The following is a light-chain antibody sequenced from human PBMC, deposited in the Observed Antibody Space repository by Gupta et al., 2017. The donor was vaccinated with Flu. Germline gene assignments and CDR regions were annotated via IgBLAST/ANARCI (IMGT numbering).Light chain of an antibody. CDR3: QQTKSHPTS. CDR1: QAIGDF. J-gene: IGKJ2*03. V-gene: IGKV1-9*01. Sequence: GDRVTITCRASQAIGDFLVWYQQKPGKAPKLLIYNASTLQGGVPSRFSGSGSGTEFTLTITNMQPEDFALYYCQQTKSHPTSFGQGTKLDIK. CDR2: NAS.